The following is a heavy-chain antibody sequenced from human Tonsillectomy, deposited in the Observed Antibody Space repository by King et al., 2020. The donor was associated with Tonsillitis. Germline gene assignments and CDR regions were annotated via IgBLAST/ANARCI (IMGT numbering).Heavy chain of an antibody. CDR3: AGALDNDYCGGGGFFDF. D-gene: IGHD2-21*01. CDR1: GFTFSTYP. V-gene: IGHV3-30*04. CDR2: ISFDGSNK. Sequence: VQLVESGGGVVQPGRSLRLSCAASGFTFSTYPMHWVRQAPGKGLEWVAVISFDGSNKYYADSVKGRFTVSRDNSKNTLYLQMHSLGAEDTAVYYCAGALDNDYCGGGGFFDFWGRGSLVTVS. J-gene: IGHJ4*02.